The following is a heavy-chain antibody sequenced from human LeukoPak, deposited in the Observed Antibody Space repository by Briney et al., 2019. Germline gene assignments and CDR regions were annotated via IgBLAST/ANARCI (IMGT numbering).Heavy chain of an antibody. CDR2: IIPILGIA. CDR3: ARELRYFDWLLYPHYYYGMDV. J-gene: IGHJ6*02. V-gene: IGHV1-69*04. Sequence: SVKVSCKASGGTFSSYAISWVRQAPGRGLEWMGRIIPILGIANYAQKFQGRVTITADKSTRTAYMELSSLRSEDTAVYYCARELRYFDWLLYPHYYYGMDVRGQGTTVSVSS. D-gene: IGHD3-9*01. CDR1: GGTFSSYA.